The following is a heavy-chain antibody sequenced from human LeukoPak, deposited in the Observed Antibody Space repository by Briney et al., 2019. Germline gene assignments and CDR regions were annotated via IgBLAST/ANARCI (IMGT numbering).Heavy chain of an antibody. V-gene: IGHV1-18*01. CDR2: ISAYNGNT. CDR3: ARDRGNYDSSDPLDY. CDR1: GYTFTTYG. J-gene: IGHJ4*02. D-gene: IGHD3-22*01. Sequence: ASVKVSCKTSGYTFTTYGISWVRQAPGQGLEWMGWISAYNGNTNYAQKLQGRVTMTTDASTSTAYMELRSLRSDDTAVYYCARDRGNYDSSDPLDYWGQGTLVTVSS.